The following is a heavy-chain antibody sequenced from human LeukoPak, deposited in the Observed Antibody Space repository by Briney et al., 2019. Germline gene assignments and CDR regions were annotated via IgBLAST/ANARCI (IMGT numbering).Heavy chain of an antibody. CDR2: ITAYNGDT. CDR1: GYTFSNYG. CDR3: ARAHSGYDYPYHYYMDV. Sequence: ASVKVSCKASGYTFSNYGISWVRQAPGQGLDWLGWITAYNGDTSYAQKFQGRVTMTTDTSTSTAYMELRSLRSDDTAVYYCARAHSGYDYPYHYYMDVWGRGTTVTVSS. J-gene: IGHJ6*03. D-gene: IGHD5-12*01. V-gene: IGHV1-18*01.